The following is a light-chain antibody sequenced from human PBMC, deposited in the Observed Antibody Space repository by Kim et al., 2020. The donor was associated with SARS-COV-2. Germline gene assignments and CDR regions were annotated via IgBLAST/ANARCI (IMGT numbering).Light chain of an antibody. Sequence: SYELTQPPSVSVSPGQTVSITCSGDKLGDKYASWYQQKPGQSPVVVMYQDSKRPSGIPERFSGSNSGNTATLTISGTQAMDEADYYCQAWDSSTYVFGTGTKVTVL. J-gene: IGLJ1*01. CDR2: QDS. V-gene: IGLV3-1*01. CDR3: QAWDSSTYV. CDR1: KLGDKY.